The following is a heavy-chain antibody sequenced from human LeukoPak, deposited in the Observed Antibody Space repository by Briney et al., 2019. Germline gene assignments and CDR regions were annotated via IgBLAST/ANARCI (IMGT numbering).Heavy chain of an antibody. V-gene: IGHV1-46*01. J-gene: IGHJ6*02. CDR2: INPSGGST. Sequence: ASVKVSCKASGYNFISCYMNWVRQAPGQGLEWMGIINPSGGSTSYAQKFQDRVTMTRDTSTSTVYMELSSLKSEDTAVYYCAREDVVLVDAVRYYYYGMDVWGQGTTVTVSS. CDR1: GYNFISCY. D-gene: IGHD2-8*01. CDR3: AREDVVLVDAVRYYYYGMDV.